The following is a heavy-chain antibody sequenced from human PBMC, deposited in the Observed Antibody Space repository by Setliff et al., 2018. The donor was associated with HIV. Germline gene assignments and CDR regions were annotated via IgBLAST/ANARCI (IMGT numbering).Heavy chain of an antibody. CDR3: ARDYYGSSGYPIATYHFDY. Sequence: KVSCKASGYTFTGYYMHWVRQAPGQGLEWMGWINPNSGGTNFAQKFQGWVTMTRDTSISTAYMELSRLRSDDTAVYYCARDYYGSSGYPIATYHFDYWGQGTLVTVSS. CDR2: INPNSGGT. D-gene: IGHD3-22*01. CDR1: GYTFTGYY. J-gene: IGHJ4*02. V-gene: IGHV1-2*04.